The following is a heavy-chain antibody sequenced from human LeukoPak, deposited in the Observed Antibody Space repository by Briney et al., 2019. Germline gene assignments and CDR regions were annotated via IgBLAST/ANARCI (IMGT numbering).Heavy chain of an antibody. CDR2: FDPEDGET. Sequence: ASVKVSCKVSGYTLTELSMHWVRQAPGKGLEWMGGFDPEDGETIYAQKFLGRVTMTEDTSTDTAYMELSSLRSEDTAVYYCATVSGTVTRDAFDIWGQGTMVTVSS. CDR3: ATVSGTVTRDAFDI. J-gene: IGHJ3*02. CDR1: GYTLTELS. V-gene: IGHV1-24*01. D-gene: IGHD4-17*01.